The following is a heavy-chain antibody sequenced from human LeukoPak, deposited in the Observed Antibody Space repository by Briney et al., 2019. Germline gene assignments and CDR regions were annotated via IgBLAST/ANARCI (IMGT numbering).Heavy chain of an antibody. CDR2: ITPIFGTA. Sequence: ASVKVSCKASGGTFSSYAISWVRQAPGQGLEWMGRITPIFGTANYAQKFQGRVTITTDESTSTAYMELSSLRSEDTAVYYCARESQYSYGSDYWGQGTLVTVSS. J-gene: IGHJ4*02. CDR1: GGTFSSYA. D-gene: IGHD5-18*01. V-gene: IGHV1-69*05. CDR3: ARESQYSYGSDY.